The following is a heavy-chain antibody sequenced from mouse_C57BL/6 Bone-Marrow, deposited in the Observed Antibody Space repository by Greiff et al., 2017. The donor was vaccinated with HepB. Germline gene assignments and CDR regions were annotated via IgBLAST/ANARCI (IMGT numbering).Heavy chain of an antibody. CDR2: IDPENGDT. V-gene: IGHV14-4*01. CDR3: TGDSSGYVGFAY. D-gene: IGHD3-2*02. Sequence: VQLQQSGAELVRPGASVKLSCTASGFNIKDDYMHWVKQRPEQGLEWIGWIDPENGDTEYATKFQGKATITADTPSNTAYLQLSSLTSEDTAVYYCTGDSSGYVGFAYWGQGTLVTVSA. J-gene: IGHJ3*01. CDR1: GFNIKDDY.